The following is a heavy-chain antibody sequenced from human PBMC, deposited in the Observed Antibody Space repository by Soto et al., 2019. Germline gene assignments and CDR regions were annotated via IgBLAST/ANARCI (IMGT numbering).Heavy chain of an antibody. Sequence: QVQLVESGGGVVQPGRSLRLSCAASGFTFSSYGMHWVRQAPGKGLEWVAVISYDGSNKYYADSVKGRFTISRDNSKNTLYLQMNSLRAEDTAVYYCVTAAGTFDYWGQGTLVTVSS. CDR1: GFTFSSYG. CDR3: VTAAGTFDY. D-gene: IGHD6-13*01. CDR2: ISYDGSNK. V-gene: IGHV3-30*03. J-gene: IGHJ4*02.